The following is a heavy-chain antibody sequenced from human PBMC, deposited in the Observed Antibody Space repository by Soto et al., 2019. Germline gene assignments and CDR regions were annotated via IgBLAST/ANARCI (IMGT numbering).Heavy chain of an antibody. CDR3: ARENYYGSGPEVDY. CDR1: GFTFSSYA. Sequence: PGGSLRLSCAASGFTFSSYAMHWVRQAPGKGLEWVAVISYDGSNKYYADSVKGRFTISRDNSKNTLYLQMNSLRAEDTAVYYCARENYYGSGPEVDYWGQGTLVTVSS. D-gene: IGHD3-10*01. CDR2: ISYDGSNK. V-gene: IGHV3-30-3*01. J-gene: IGHJ4*02.